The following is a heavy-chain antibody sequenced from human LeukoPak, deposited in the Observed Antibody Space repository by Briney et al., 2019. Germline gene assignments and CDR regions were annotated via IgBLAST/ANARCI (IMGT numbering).Heavy chain of an antibody. CDR1: GFDFSDYW. V-gene: IGHV3-74*01. D-gene: IGHD2/OR15-2a*01. CDR2: VNTDGDST. CDR3: VSFYETY. J-gene: IGHJ4*02. Sequence: LAGGSLRLSCAASGFDFSDYWMHWVRQAPAKGPVWVSRVNTDGDSTIYADFVKGRFTISKDNAKNTVYLQMNSLRAEDTAVYYCVSFYETYWGRGTLVTVSS.